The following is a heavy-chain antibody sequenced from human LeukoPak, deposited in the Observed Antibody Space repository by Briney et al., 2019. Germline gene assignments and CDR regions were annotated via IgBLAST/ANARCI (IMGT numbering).Heavy chain of an antibody. CDR1: GYTFTSYD. D-gene: IGHD6-13*01. CDR2: MNPDSGNS. Sequence: ASVKVSCKASGYTFTSYDINWVRQATGHGPEWMGWMNPDSGNSGYAQKFQGRVTMTRDTSISTAYMELGSLRSEDTAVYYCARQGSSWYGYYYGMDVWGQGTTVTVSS. V-gene: IGHV1-8*01. CDR3: ARQGSSWYGYYYGMDV. J-gene: IGHJ6*02.